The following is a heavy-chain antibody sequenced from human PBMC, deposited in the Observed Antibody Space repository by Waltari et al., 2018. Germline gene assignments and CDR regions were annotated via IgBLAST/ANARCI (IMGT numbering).Heavy chain of an antibody. CDR2: INAGNGNT. CDR1: GYTFTSSA. D-gene: IGHD3-10*02. J-gene: IGHJ4*02. CDR3: ARAENLVFGEFLDY. V-gene: IGHV1-3*01. Sequence: QVQLVQSGAEVKKPGASVKVSCKASGYTFTSSAMHWVRQAPGQRLEWMGWINAGNGNTKYSQKFQGRVTITRDTSASTAYMELSSLRSEDTAVYYCARAENLVFGEFLDYWGQGTLVTVSS.